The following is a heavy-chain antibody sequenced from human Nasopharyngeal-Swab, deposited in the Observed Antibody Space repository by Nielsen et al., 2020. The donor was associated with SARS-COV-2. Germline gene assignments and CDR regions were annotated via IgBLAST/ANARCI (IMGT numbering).Heavy chain of an antibody. Sequence: GGSLRLSCAASGFTFDDYTMHWVRQAPGKGLEWVSLISWDGGSTYYADSVKGRFTISRDNAKNSLYLQMNSLRAEDTAVYYCARDGQSRTNWFDPWGQGTVVTVSS. J-gene: IGHJ5*02. CDR3: ARDGQSRTNWFDP. CDR1: GFTFDDYT. CDR2: ISWDGGST. D-gene: IGHD2-8*01. V-gene: IGHV3-43*01.